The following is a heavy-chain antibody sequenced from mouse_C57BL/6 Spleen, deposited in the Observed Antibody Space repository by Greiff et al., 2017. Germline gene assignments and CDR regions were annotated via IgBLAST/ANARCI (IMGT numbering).Heavy chain of an antibody. D-gene: IGHD2-2*01. J-gene: IGHJ2*01. V-gene: IGHV1-15*01. Sequence: QVQLQQSGAELVRPGASVTLSCKASGYTFTDYEMHWVKQTPVHGLEWIGAIDPETGGTAYNQKFKGKAILTADKSSSTAYMELRSLTAEDSAVYYCTRGGYDWGQGTTLTVSS. CDR1: GYTFTDYE. CDR3: TRGGYD. CDR2: IDPETGGT.